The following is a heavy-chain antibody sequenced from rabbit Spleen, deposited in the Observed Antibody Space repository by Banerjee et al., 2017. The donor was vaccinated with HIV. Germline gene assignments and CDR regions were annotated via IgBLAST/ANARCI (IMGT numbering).Heavy chain of an antibody. D-gene: IGHD1-1*01. Sequence: QEQLVESGGGLVKPGGSLALTCKASGFSFNSGYDMCWVRQAPGKGLEWIACIDAGNSGSTYSATWAKGRFTLSKTSSTTVTLQMTSLTAADTATYFCARDTSTSFSTYGMDLWGPGTLVTVS. V-gene: IGHV1S45*01. CDR3: ARDTSTSFSTYGMDL. J-gene: IGHJ6*01. CDR2: IDAGNSGST. CDR1: GFSFNSGYD.